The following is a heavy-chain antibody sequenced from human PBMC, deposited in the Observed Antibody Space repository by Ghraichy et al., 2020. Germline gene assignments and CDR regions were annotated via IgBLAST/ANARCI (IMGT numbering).Heavy chain of an antibody. V-gene: IGHV5-10-1*01. J-gene: IGHJ6*02. CDR1: GYSFTSYW. Sequence: GESLNISCKGSGYSFTSYWISWVRQMPGKGLEWMGRIDPSDSYTNYSPSFQGHVTISADKSISTAYLQWSSLKASDTAMYYCARQGRGYRGYEGVYGMDVWGQGTTVTVSS. CDR2: IDPSDSYT. CDR3: ARQGRGYRGYEGVYGMDV. D-gene: IGHD5-12*01.